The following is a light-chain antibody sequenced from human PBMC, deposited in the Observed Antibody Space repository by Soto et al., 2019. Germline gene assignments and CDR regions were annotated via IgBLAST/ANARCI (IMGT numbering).Light chain of an antibody. CDR2: EVS. V-gene: IGLV2-8*01. Sequence: QSALTQPPSASGSPGQSVTISCTGTSSDVGGYNYVSWYQQHPGKAPKLMIYEVSKRPSGVPDRFSGSKSANTASLTVSGLQAEDEADYYCSSYGGSNNLVFGGGTQLTVL. CDR3: SSYGGSNNLV. J-gene: IGLJ2*01. CDR1: SSDVGGYNY.